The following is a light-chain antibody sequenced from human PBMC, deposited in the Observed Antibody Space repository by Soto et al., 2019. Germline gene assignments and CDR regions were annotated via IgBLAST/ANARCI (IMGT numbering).Light chain of an antibody. Sequence: EIVLTQSPGTLSLSPGERATLSCRASQSVSNTYLAWYQQKPGQAPRLLIYDASSRATGIPDRFSGSGSGTDFTLTISRLEPEGFAVYYCQQYGRSAGLFTFGPGTKVDIK. V-gene: IGKV3-20*01. CDR1: QSVSNTY. CDR2: DAS. J-gene: IGKJ3*01. CDR3: QQYGRSAGLFT.